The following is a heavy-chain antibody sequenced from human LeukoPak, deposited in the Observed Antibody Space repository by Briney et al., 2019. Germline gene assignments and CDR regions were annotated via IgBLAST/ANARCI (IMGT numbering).Heavy chain of an antibody. CDR1: GFNFSDYS. V-gene: IGHV3-48*01. Sequence: GGSLRLSCSASGFNFSDYSMDWVRQTPGKGLEWLAYISHVSNALYYADSVKGRFTISRDNAKTSVSLQMTDLRLEDTALYYCARGGFCTKGCFFLPFGFWGQGTPVTVSS. D-gene: IGHD2-8*01. CDR2: ISHVSNAL. J-gene: IGHJ4*02. CDR3: ARGGFCTKGCFFLPFGF.